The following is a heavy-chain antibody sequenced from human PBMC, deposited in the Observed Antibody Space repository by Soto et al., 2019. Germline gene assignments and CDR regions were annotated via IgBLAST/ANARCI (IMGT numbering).Heavy chain of an antibody. CDR3: AKDTHVVVGTAPSFDY. CDR1: GFTFDDYT. CDR2: ISWDGGST. D-gene: IGHD2-21*02. Sequence: GGSLRLSCAASGFTFDDYTMHWVRQAPGKGLEWVSLISWDGGSTYYADSVKGRFTISRDNSKNSLYLQMNRLRTEDTALYYCAKDTHVVVGTAPSFDYWGQEPWSPSPQ. V-gene: IGHV3-43*01. J-gene: IGHJ4*01.